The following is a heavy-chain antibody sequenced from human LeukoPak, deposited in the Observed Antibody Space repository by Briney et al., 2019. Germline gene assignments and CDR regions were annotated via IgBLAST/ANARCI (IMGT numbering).Heavy chain of an antibody. CDR3: AREGPLYDYVWGSYRATYYFDY. CDR1: GGSFSGYY. CDR2: INHSGST. D-gene: IGHD3-16*02. J-gene: IGHJ4*02. Sequence: PSETLSLTCAVYGGSFSGYYWSWIRQPPGKGLEWIGEINHSGSTNYNPSLKSRVTISVDTSKNQFSLKLSSVTAADTAVYYCAREGPLYDYVWGSYRATYYFDYWGQGTLVIVSS. V-gene: IGHV4-34*01.